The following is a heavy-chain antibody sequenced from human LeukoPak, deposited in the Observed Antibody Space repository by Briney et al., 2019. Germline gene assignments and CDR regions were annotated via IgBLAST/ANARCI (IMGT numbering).Heavy chain of an antibody. D-gene: IGHD3-22*01. V-gene: IGHV3-30*02. CDR3: AKDDYYDTSGYRD. Sequence: GGSLRLSCAASGFTFSSYGMHWVRQAPGKGLEWVAFIRYDGSNKYYADSVKGQFTISRDNSKNTLYLQMNSLRAEDTAVYYCAKDDYYDTSGYRDWGQGTLVTVSS. J-gene: IGHJ4*02. CDR2: IRYDGSNK. CDR1: GFTFSSYG.